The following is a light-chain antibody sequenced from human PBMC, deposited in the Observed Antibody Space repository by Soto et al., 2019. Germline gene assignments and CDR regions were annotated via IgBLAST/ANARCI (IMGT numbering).Light chain of an antibody. Sequence: QTVVTQEPSLTVSPGGTVTLTCGSSDGPVTSGHFPYWYQQRPGQVPRTLIYDTTNRQSWAPARFSGSLVGVKAALTLSGAQPEDEADYYCLLTYSGGRVFGGGTQLTVL. V-gene: IGLV7-46*01. CDR3: LLTYSGGRV. CDR2: DTT. J-gene: IGLJ2*01. CDR1: DGPVTSGHF.